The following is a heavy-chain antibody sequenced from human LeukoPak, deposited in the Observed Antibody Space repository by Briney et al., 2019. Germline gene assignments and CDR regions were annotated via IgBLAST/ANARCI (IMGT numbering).Heavy chain of an antibody. Sequence: PSETLSLTCTVSGGSISSSSYYWGWIRQPPGKGLGWIGSIYYSGSTYYNPPLQSRVTLSLDTSKNQFSLKLSSVTAADTAVYYCARLAVDYYDSSGYYFDYWGQGTLVTVSS. CDR1: GGSISSSSYY. J-gene: IGHJ4*02. CDR3: ARLAVDYYDSSGYYFDY. CDR2: IYYSGST. D-gene: IGHD3-22*01. V-gene: IGHV4-39*01.